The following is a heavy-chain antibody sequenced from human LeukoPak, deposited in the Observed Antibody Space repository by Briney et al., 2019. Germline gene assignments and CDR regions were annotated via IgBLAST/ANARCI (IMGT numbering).Heavy chain of an antibody. CDR3: ARGGDYGDYIDY. D-gene: IGHD4-17*01. CDR2: ISSISSYI. CDR1: VFTFSSYS. Sequence: GGSLRLSCAASVFTFSSYSMNWVRQAPGKGLEGVSSISSISSYIYYADSVKGRFTISRDNAKNSLYLQMNSLRAEDTAVYYCARGGDYGDYIDYWGQGTLVTVSS. J-gene: IGHJ4*02. V-gene: IGHV3-21*01.